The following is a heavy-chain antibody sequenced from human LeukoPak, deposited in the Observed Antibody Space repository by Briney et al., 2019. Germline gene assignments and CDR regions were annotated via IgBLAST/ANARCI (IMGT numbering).Heavy chain of an antibody. CDR1: GGSITSSGYY. CDR2: TYDGGST. D-gene: IGHD2-21*01. J-gene: IGHJ4*02. CDR3: AGLWDC. Sequence: SETLSLTCSISGGSITSSGYYWGWVRQPPGKGLEWIGTTYDGGSTYYNSSLKSRITISIDTAKNQFSLKLNSVTAADTAVYYCAGLWDCWGQGTLVTVSS. V-gene: IGHV4-39*01.